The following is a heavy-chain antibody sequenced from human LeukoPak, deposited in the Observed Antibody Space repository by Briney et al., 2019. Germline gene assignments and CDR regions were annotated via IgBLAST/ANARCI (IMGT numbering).Heavy chain of an antibody. CDR2: IIPILGIA. V-gene: IGHV1-69*04. J-gene: IGHJ4*02. CDR1: VGTFSSYA. Sequence: GASVKVSCKASVGTFSSYAISWVRQAPGQGLEWMGRIIPILGIANYAQKFQGRVTITADKSTSAAYMELSSLRSGDTAVYYCARVSDDSSGYPLFDYWGQGTLVTVSS. D-gene: IGHD3-22*01. CDR3: ARVSDDSSGYPLFDY.